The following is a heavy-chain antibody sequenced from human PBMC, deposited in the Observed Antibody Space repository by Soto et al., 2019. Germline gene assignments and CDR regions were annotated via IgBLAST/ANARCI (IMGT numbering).Heavy chain of an antibody. D-gene: IGHD3-22*01. CDR1: GFTFSSYE. CDR2: ISSSGSTI. V-gene: IGHV3-48*03. Sequence: GGSLRLSCAASGFTFSSYEMNWVRQAPGKGLEWVSYISSSGSTIYYADSGKGRFTISRDNAKNSLYLQMNSLRAEDTAVYYCARAYYDSSGYEDMDVWGQGTTVTVSS. J-gene: IGHJ6*02. CDR3: ARAYYDSSGYEDMDV.